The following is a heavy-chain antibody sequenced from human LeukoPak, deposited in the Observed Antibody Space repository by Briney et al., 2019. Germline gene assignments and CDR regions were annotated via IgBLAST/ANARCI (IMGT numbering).Heavy chain of an antibody. J-gene: IGHJ5*02. CDR3: ARDRALYCSGGSCSGWFDP. Sequence: SVKVSCKASGGTFSSYAISRVRQAPGQGLEWMGGIIPIFGTANYAQKFQGRGTITTDESTRTAYMELSSLRSEDTAVYYCARDRALYCSGGSCSGWFDPWGQGTLVTVSS. V-gene: IGHV1-69*05. D-gene: IGHD2-15*01. CDR2: IIPIFGTA. CDR1: GGTFSSYA.